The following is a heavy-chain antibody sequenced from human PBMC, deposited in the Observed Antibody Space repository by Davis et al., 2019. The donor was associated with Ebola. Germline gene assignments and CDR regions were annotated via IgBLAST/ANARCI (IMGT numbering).Heavy chain of an antibody. CDR3: ARAGTYGDYQNDY. V-gene: IGHV6-1*01. J-gene: IGHJ4*02. Sequence: SQTLSLTCAISGDSVSSNSAAWNWIRQSPSRGLEWLGRTYYRSKWYNDYPVSVKSRITINPDTYKNQFSLQLNSVTPEDTAFYYCARAGTYGDYQNDYWGQGTLVTVSS. CDR1: GDSVSSNSAA. CDR2: TYYRSKWYN. D-gene: IGHD4-17*01.